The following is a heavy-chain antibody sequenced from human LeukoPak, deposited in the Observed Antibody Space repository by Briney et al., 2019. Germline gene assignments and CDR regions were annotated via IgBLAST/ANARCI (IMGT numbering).Heavy chain of an antibody. CDR1: GYTFTGYY. V-gene: IGHV1-2*02. D-gene: IGHD2-2*03. J-gene: IGHJ5*02. CDR2: INPNSGGT. Sequence: GASVKVSCKASGYTFTGYYMHWVRQAPGQGLEWMGWINPNSGGTNYAQKFQGRVTMTRDTSISTAYMELSRLRSDDTAVYYCAADVGYCSSTSCYMGWFDPWGQGTLVTVSS. CDR3: AADVGYCSSTSCYMGWFDP.